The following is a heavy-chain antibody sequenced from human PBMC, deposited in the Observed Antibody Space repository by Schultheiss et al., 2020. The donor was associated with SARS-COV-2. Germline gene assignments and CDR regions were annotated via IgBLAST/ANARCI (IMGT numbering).Heavy chain of an antibody. J-gene: IGHJ6*02. CDR1: GGSISSSNW. Sequence: SETLSLTCAVSGGSISSSNWWSWVRQPPGKGLEWIGEIYHSGSTYYNPSLKSRVTISVDTSKNQFSLKLSSVTAADTAVYYCAKNYGAGYYYYGMDVWGQGTTVTVSS. CDR3: AKNYGAGYYYYGMDV. CDR2: IYHSGST. V-gene: IGHV4-4*02. D-gene: IGHD4-17*01.